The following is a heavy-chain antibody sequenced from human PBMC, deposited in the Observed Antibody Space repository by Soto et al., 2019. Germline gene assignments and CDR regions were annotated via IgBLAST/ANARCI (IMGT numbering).Heavy chain of an antibody. CDR3: ARVFSDSSSFFDP. J-gene: IGHJ5*02. CDR1: GASISRYY. CDR2: IYYSGST. V-gene: IGHV4-59*12. D-gene: IGHD6-13*01. Sequence: SETLSLTCTVSGASISRYYWSWIRQPPGKGLEWIGYIYYSGSTNYNPSLKSRVTISVDTSKNQFSLKLSSVTAADTAVYYCARVFSDSSSFFDPWGQGTLVTVSS.